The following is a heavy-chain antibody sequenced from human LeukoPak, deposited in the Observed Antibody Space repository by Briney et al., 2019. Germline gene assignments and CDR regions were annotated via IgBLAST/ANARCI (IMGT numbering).Heavy chain of an antibody. V-gene: IGHV3-53*05. CDR3: AKVRGAFYDFWSGYWGQHDAFDI. CDR1: GFTVSSNY. Sequence: GGSLRLSCAASGFTVSSNYMSWVRQAPGKGLEWVSVIYSGGSTYYADSVKGRFTISRDNSKNTLYLQMNSLRAEDTAVYYCAKVRGAFYDFWSGYWGQHDAFDIWGQGTMVTVSS. J-gene: IGHJ3*02. CDR2: IYSGGST. D-gene: IGHD3-3*01.